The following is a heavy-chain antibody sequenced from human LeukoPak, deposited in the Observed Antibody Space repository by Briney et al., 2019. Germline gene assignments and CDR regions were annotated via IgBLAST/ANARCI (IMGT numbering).Heavy chain of an antibody. V-gene: IGHV3-23*01. CDR2: IGGGGT. D-gene: IGHD7-27*01. Sequence: GGSLRLSCAASGFTFTSDDINWVRQGPGKGLEWVSGIGGGGTYYADSVKGRFTISRDTSKNTLLYLQMNSLRAEDTAVYYCAKVNWESASGNHWGQGTLVTVSS. CDR3: AKVNWESASGNH. J-gene: IGHJ5*02. CDR1: GFTFTSDD.